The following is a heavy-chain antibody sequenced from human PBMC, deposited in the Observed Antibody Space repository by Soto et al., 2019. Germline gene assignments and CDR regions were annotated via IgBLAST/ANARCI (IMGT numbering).Heavy chain of an antibody. Sequence: SVKVSCKASGGTFSGYAISWVRQAPGQGLEWMGGIIPIFGTANYAQKFQGRVTMTTDASTSTAYMELRSLRSDDTAVYYCARAPPFGTTVTTTLWYLDLWGRGPLVTGSS. CDR1: GGTFSGYA. D-gene: IGHD4-17*01. J-gene: IGHJ2*01. V-gene: IGHV1-69*05. CDR3: ARAPPFGTTVTTTLWYLDL. CDR2: IIPIFGTA.